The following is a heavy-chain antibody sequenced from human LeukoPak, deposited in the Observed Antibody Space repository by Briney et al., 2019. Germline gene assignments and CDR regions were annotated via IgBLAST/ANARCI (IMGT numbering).Heavy chain of an antibody. V-gene: IGHV4-59*01. Sequence: PSETLSRTCTVSGGSISGYYWSWVRQPPGKGLERIGYIYYSGSTNYNPSPKSRVTISVDTSKKQFSLKLSSVTAADTAVYYCARTVEMATIRDWGQGTLVTVSS. CDR1: GGSISGYY. CDR3: ARTVEMATIRD. D-gene: IGHD5-24*01. J-gene: IGHJ4*02. CDR2: IYYSGST.